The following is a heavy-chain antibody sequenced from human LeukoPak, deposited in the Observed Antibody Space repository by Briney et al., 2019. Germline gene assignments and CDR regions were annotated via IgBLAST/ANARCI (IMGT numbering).Heavy chain of an antibody. CDR3: AKEKAAPHDY. V-gene: IGHV3-30*02. CDR2: IRYDGSNK. J-gene: IGHJ4*02. D-gene: IGHD6-13*01. CDR1: GFTFSSYG. Sequence: PVGSLRLSCAASGFTFSSYGMHWVRQAPGKGLEWVAFIRYDGSNKYYADSVKGRFTISRDNSKNTLYLQMNSLRAEDTAVYYCAKEKAAPHDYWGQGTLVTVSS.